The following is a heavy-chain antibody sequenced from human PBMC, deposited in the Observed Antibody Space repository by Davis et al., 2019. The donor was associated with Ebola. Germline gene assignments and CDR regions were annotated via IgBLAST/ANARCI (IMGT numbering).Heavy chain of an antibody. CDR2: VYNSGTT. CDR1: GGSISGYY. J-gene: IGHJ4*02. D-gene: IGHD1-14*01. Sequence: MPSETLSLTCSVSGGSISGYYWNWIRQSPGKGLEWIGYVYNSGTTYYSPSLKSRVTISLDTSKNQFSLKLSSVTAADTAMYYCARDYVYWGQGILVTVSS. V-gene: IGHV4-4*08. CDR3: ARDYVY.